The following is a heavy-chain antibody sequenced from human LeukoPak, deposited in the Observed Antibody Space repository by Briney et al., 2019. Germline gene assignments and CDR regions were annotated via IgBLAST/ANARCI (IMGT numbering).Heavy chain of an antibody. D-gene: IGHD5-24*01. CDR2: IKQDGSEK. CDR3: ARIRDGYNLVYYYYYMDV. J-gene: IGHJ6*03. CDR1: GFTFSSYW. Sequence: GGSLRLSCAASGFTFSSYWMSWVRQAPGKGLEWVANIKQDGSEKYYVDSVKGRFTISRDNAKNSLYLRMNSLRAEDTAVYYCARIRDGYNLVYYYYYMDVWGKGTTVTVSS. V-gene: IGHV3-7*01.